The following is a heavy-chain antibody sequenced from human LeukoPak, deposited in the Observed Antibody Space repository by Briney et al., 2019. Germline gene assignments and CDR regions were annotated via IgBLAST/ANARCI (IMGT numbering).Heavy chain of an antibody. J-gene: IGHJ4*02. CDR2: ISGSGGST. CDR3: ARTHDYGDYGSDY. CDR1: GFTFSSYA. Sequence: GGSLRLSCAASGFTFSSYAMSWVRQAPGKGLEWVSAISGSGGSTYYADSVKGRFTISRDNSKNTLYLQMNSLRAEDTAVYYCARTHDYGDYGSDYWGQGTLVTVSS. D-gene: IGHD4-17*01. V-gene: IGHV3-23*01.